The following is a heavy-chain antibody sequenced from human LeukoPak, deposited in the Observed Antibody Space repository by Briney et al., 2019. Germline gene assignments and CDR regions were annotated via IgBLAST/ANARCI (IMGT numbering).Heavy chain of an antibody. D-gene: IGHD2-2*01. CDR3: AKKKGYCSSTSCYGMDV. Sequence: RRASVKVSCKASGCTFTSYAMNWVRQAPGQGLERMRWINTNTGNPTYAQGFTGRFVFSLDTSVSTAYLQISSLKAEDTAVYYCAKKKGYCSSTSCYGMDVWGQGTTVTVSS. CDR1: GCTFTSYA. CDR2: INTNTGNP. V-gene: IGHV7-4-1*02. J-gene: IGHJ6*02.